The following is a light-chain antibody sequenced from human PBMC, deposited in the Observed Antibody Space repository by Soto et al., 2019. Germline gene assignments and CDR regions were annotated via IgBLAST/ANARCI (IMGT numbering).Light chain of an antibody. Sequence: QSALTQPASVSGSPGQSITISCTGTSSDVGDSNSVSWYQQHPGKAPKLMLYDVTNRPSGVSNRFSGSKSGNTASLTISGLQAEDEADYYCSSSTSSSPLYVFGTGTKVTVL. J-gene: IGLJ1*01. CDR1: SSDVGDSNS. V-gene: IGLV2-14*03. CDR2: DVT. CDR3: SSSTSSSPLYV.